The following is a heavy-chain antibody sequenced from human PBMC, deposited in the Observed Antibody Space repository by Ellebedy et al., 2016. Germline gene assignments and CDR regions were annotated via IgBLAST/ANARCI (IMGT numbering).Heavy chain of an antibody. CDR1: GFTFSTYS. J-gene: IGHJ4*02. D-gene: IGHD2-15*01. Sequence: GGSLRLXCAASGFTFSTYSMNWVRQAPGKGLEWVSYISSSSSTICYADSVKGRFTISRDNAKNSLYLQMNSLRDEDTAVYYCARRRGSSSGGSTDYWGQGTLVTVSS. V-gene: IGHV3-48*02. CDR3: ARRRGSSSGGSTDY. CDR2: ISSSSSTI.